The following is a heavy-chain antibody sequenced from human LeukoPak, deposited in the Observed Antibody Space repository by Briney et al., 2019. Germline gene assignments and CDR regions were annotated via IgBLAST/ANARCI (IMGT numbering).Heavy chain of an antibody. CDR3: ARGGLRFYGAHFDY. J-gene: IGHJ4*02. Sequence: RASVKVSCKASGFAFTTYDIHWVRQATGQGLEWMGWINPNSGNTGYAQKFQGRVTMTRDTSLNTAYMELSSLRSEDTAVYYCARGGLRFYGAHFDYWGQGTLVTVSS. V-gene: IGHV1-8*01. CDR2: INPNSGNT. CDR1: GFAFTTYD. D-gene: IGHD4-17*01.